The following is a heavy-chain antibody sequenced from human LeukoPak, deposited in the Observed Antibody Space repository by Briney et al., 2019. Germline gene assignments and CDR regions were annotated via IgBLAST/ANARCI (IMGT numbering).Heavy chain of an antibody. CDR1: GYTFTSYG. CDR2: ISAYNGNT. D-gene: IGHD3-22*01. J-gene: IGHJ4*02. Sequence: GASVKVSCKASGYTFTSYGISWVRQAPGQGLEWMGWISAYNGNTNYAQKLQGRVTMTTDTSTSTAYMELRSLRSDDTAVYYCARALDYDSSGYYDYWGQGTLVTVSS. V-gene: IGHV1-18*01. CDR3: ARALDYDSSGYYDY.